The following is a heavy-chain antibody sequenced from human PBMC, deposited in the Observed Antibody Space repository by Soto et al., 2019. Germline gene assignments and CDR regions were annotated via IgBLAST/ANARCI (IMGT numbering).Heavy chain of an antibody. V-gene: IGHV4-31*03. D-gene: IGHD2-21*02. J-gene: IGHJ4*02. CDR1: GGSISSGGYY. Sequence: SETLSLTCTVSGGSISSGGYYWNWIRQYPGKGLEWIAYIYQSGTPYYNPSLKSRATISIDRSKNQFSLMLDSVTAADTAVYYCARDLRLDSWGPGTLVTAPQ. CDR3: ARDLRLDS. CDR2: IYQSGTP.